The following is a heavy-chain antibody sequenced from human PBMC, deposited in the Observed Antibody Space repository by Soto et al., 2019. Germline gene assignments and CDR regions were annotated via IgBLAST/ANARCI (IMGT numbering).Heavy chain of an antibody. D-gene: IGHD2-2*01. CDR1: GFTFSSYA. CDR3: ASRLVPAANSYYYGMDV. CDR2: ISYEGSNK. J-gene: IGHJ6*02. Sequence: GGSLRLSCAASGFTFSSYAMHWVRQAPGKGLEWVAGISYEGSNKYYADSVKGRFTISRDNSKNTLYLQMNSLRAEDTAVYYCASRLVPAANSYYYGMDVWGQGTTVTVSS. V-gene: IGHV3-30-3*01.